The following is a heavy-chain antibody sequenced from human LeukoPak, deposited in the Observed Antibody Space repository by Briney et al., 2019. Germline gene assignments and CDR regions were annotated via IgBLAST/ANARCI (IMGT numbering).Heavy chain of an antibody. Sequence: GGSLRLSCAASGFTVSSNYMSWVRQAPGKGLEWVSVIYSGGSTYYADFVKGRFTISRDNSKNTLYLKMNSLRAEDTAVYYCARDLVGYCSSTSCYSDAFDIWGQGTMVTVSS. J-gene: IGHJ3*02. CDR2: IYSGGST. V-gene: IGHV3-66*01. CDR3: ARDLVGYCSSTSCYSDAFDI. D-gene: IGHD2-2*01. CDR1: GFTVSSNY.